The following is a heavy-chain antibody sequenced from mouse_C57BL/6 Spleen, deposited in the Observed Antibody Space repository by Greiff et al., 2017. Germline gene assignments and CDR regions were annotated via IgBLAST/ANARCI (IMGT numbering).Heavy chain of an antibody. V-gene: IGHV1-80*01. CDR1: GYAFSSYW. CDR3: APWNWDWYFDV. CDR2: IYPGDGDT. Sequence: QVQLKESGAELVKPGASVKISCKASGYAFSSYWMNWVKQRPGKGLEWIGQIYPGDGDTNYNGKFKGKATLTADKSSSTAYMQLSSLTSEDSAVYFCAPWNWDWYFDVWGTGTTVTVSS. J-gene: IGHJ1*03. D-gene: IGHD4-1*01.